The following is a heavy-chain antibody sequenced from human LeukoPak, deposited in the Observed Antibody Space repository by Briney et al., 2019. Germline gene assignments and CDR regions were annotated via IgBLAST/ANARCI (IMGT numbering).Heavy chain of an antibody. CDR1: GFTFSSYE. D-gene: IGHD6-13*01. J-gene: IGHJ4*02. CDR3: AKDRSSSSWYPQYYFDY. CDR2: ISSSGSTI. V-gene: IGHV3-48*03. Sequence: PGGSLRLSCAASGFTFSSYEMNWVRQAPGKGLEWVSYISSSGSTIYYADSVKGRFTISRDNSKNTLYLQMNSLRAEDTAVYYCAKDRSSSSWYPQYYFDYWGQGTLVTVSS.